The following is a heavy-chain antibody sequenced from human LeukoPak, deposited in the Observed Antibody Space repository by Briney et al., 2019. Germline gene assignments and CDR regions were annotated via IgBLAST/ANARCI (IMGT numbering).Heavy chain of an antibody. J-gene: IGHJ3*02. CDR3: ARGVDI. Sequence: SETLSLTCDVSGGSTSSGLYSWSWIRQPLGKGLEWIGYIYHSGSTYYNPSLKSRVTISVDRTKNQFSLKLSSVTAADTAVYYCARGVDIWGQGTMVTVSS. CDR1: GGSTSSGLYS. V-gene: IGHV4-30-2*01. CDR2: IYHSGST.